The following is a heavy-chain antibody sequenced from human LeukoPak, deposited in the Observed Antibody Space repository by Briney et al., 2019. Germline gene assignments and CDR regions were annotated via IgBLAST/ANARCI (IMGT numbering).Heavy chain of an antibody. CDR2: INPNSGGT. V-gene: IGHV1-2*02. Sequence: ASVKVSCKASGYTFTGYDINWVRQATGQGLEWMGWINPNSGGTNYAQKFQGRVTMTRDTSISTAYMELSRRRSDDTAVYYCASRGYGYNLDYYYYYMDVWGKGTTVTVSS. CDR1: GYTFTGYD. J-gene: IGHJ6*03. D-gene: IGHD5-24*01. CDR3: ASRGYGYNLDYYYYYMDV.